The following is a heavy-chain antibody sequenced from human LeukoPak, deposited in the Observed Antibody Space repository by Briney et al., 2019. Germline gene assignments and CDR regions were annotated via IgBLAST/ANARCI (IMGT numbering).Heavy chain of an antibody. V-gene: IGHV1-8*01. CDR2: MNPNSGNT. CDR1: GYTFTSYD. J-gene: IGHJ4*02. Sequence: ASVKVSCKASGYTFTSYDINWVRQATGQGLEWMGWMNPNSGNTGYAQKFQGRVTMTRNTSISTAYTELSSLRSEDTAVYYCARGRGGSYYSSNELNYWGQGTLVTVSS. CDR3: ARGRGGSYYSSNELNY. D-gene: IGHD1-26*01.